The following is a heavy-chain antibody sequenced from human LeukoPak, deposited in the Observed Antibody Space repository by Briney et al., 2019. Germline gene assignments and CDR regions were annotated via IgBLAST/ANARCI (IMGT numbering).Heavy chain of an antibody. CDR2: INDDGRNI. V-gene: IGHV3-74*01. CDR3: AKDFQLWFGELMGGYYFDY. J-gene: IGHJ4*02. CDR1: GFTFSSDW. Sequence: GGSLRLSCAASGFTFSSDWMHWVRQAPGKGLVWVSRINDDGRNIGYADSVKGRFTISRDNAKNTLYLQMNSLRAEDTAVYYCAKDFQLWFGELMGGYYFDYWGQGTLVTVSS. D-gene: IGHD3-10*01.